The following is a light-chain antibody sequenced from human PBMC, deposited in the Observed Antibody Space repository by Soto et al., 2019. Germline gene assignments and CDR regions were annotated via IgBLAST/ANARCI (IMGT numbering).Light chain of an antibody. CDR2: YAS. CDR3: QQYGDSSPIT. CDR1: QSVSSRY. Sequence: EVVLTQSPGTLSLSPGERATLSCRASQSVSSRYLAWYQQKPGQAPWLLIFYASNRATGIPDRFSGSGSGTDFTLTISRLEPEDFAVYYCQQYGDSSPITFGQGTRLEIK. J-gene: IGKJ5*01. V-gene: IGKV3-20*01.